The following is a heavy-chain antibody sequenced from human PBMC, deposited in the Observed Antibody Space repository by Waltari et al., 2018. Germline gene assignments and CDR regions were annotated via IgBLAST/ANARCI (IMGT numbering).Heavy chain of an antibody. V-gene: IGHV1-2*02. CDR2: INPNRGGT. CDR3: ARGGAARSFDY. Sequence: QVQLVQSGAEVKKPGASVKVSCKASGYTFTGYYMHWVRQAPGQGLEWMGWINPNRGGTNYAQKFQGRVTMTRDTSISTADMELSRLRSDDTAVYYCARGGAARSFDYWGQGTLVTVSS. D-gene: IGHD6-6*01. CDR1: GYTFTGYY. J-gene: IGHJ4*02.